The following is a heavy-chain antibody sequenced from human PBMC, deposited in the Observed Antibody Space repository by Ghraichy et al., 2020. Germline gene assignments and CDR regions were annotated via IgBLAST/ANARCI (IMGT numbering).Heavy chain of an antibody. CDR3: AKQSSIAASSSLASFQH. CDR1: GYSFTSYW. V-gene: IGHV5-51*01. Sequence: GESLNISCKGSGYSFTSYWIGWVRQMPGKGLEWMGIIYPGDSDTRYSPSFQGQVTISADKSISTAYLQWSSLKASDTAMYYCAKQSSIAASSSLASFQHWGQGTLVTVSS. J-gene: IGHJ1*01. CDR2: IYPGDSDT. D-gene: IGHD6-6*01.